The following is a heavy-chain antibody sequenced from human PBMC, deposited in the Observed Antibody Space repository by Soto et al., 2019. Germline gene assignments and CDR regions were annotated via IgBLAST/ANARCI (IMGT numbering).Heavy chain of an antibody. J-gene: IGHJ4*02. CDR2: ISAYNGNT. Sequence: QVQLVQSGAEVKKPGASVKVSCKASGYTFTSYAISWVRQAPGQGLEWMGWISAYNGNTKYAQRPQGRVTMTTDTSSRTASMELRSRRSDDTAVYYCARDSPPHDYWGQGMLVTVSS. V-gene: IGHV1-18*01. CDR1: GYTFTSYA. CDR3: ARDSPPHDY.